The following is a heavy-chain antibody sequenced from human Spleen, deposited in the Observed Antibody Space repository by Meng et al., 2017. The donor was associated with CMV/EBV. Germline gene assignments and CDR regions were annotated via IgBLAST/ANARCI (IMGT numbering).Heavy chain of an antibody. D-gene: IGHD6-19*01. CDR3: AIPPGYSSGCTETYYYYYGMDV. J-gene: IGHJ6*02. CDR2: ISGSGGST. V-gene: IGHV3-23*01. Sequence: GESLKISCAASGFTFSSYAMSWVRQAPGKGLEWVSAISGSGGSTYYADSVKGRFTISRDNSKNTLYLQMNSLRAEDTAVYYCAIPPGYSSGCTETYYYYYGMDVWGQGTTVTVSS. CDR1: GFTFSSYA.